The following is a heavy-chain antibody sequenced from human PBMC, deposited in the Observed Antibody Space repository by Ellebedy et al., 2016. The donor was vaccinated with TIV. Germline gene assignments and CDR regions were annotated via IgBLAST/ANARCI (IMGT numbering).Heavy chain of an antibody. CDR2: INQDGSEK. J-gene: IGHJ3*02. CDR1: RFSFSSYW. CDR3: ATDGSYGDYLSPTHAFVI. D-gene: IGHD4-17*01. Sequence: GGSLRLSCAASRFSFSSYWMSWVRQAPGKGLEWVANINQDGSEKHYVDSVKGRFTISSDTAKNSLYLQMNSLRVEDTAVYYCATDGSYGDYLSPTHAFVIWGQGTMVTVSS. V-gene: IGHV3-7*01.